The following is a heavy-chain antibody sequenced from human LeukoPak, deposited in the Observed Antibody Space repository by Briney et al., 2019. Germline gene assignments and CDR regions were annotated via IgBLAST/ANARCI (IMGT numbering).Heavy chain of an antibody. D-gene: IGHD3-22*01. J-gene: IGHJ4*02. Sequence: GGSLRLSCAAPGFTFSNYSMNWVRQAPGKGLEWVSSISSSSRYIYYADSVKGRFTISRDNAKKSMYLQMNSLRAEDTAVYYCARGIWDTMIVVDSSFDYWGQGTLVTVSS. CDR2: ISSSSRYI. CDR3: ARGIWDTMIVVDSSFDY. V-gene: IGHV3-21*01. CDR1: GFTFSNYS.